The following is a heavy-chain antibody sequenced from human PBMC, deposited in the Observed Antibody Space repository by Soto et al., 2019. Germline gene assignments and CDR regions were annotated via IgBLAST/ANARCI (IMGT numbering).Heavy chain of an antibody. CDR2: LYWDDDK. Sequence: SGPNLVNTTQTLTLTLTFSGFSISTRGVGVGWIRQPPGKALEWLALLYWDDDKRYSPSLKSRLTITKDTSKSQVVLTMTNMDPMDTGTYYCAHKGPEDWPLDYWGQGTLVTVSS. V-gene: IGHV2-5*02. CDR1: GFSISTRGVG. D-gene: IGHD3-9*01. J-gene: IGHJ4*02. CDR3: AHKGPEDWPLDY.